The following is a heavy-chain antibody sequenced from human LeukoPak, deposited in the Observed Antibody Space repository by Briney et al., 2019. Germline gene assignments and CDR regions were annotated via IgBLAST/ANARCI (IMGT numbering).Heavy chain of an antibody. CDR3: AKDRDCSSTSCPYYFDY. J-gene: IGHJ4*02. CDR1: GFTFSSYA. Sequence: GGSLRLSCAASGFTFSSYAMSWVRQAPGKGLEWVSSNSGGSSYYADSVKGRFTISRDNSKNTLYLQMNSLRAEDTAVYYCAKDRDCSSTSCPYYFDYWGQGTLVTVSS. D-gene: IGHD2-2*01. V-gene: IGHV3-23*01. CDR2: NSGGSS.